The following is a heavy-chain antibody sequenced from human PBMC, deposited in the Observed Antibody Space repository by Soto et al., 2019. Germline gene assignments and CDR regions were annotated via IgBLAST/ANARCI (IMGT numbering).Heavy chain of an antibody. CDR2: ISATGGNT. V-gene: IGHV3-23*01. CDR1: GFTFSNYA. Sequence: EVQLLESGGGLVQPGGSLRLSCAASGFTFSNYAMAWVRQAPGKGLEWVSAISATGGNTYYADSVKGRFTISRDNSKNTLFLQMNSLSAEDTGVYYCAKEEGPINAWGQGTLVTVSS. CDR3: AKEEGPINA. D-gene: IGHD2-21*01. J-gene: IGHJ5*02.